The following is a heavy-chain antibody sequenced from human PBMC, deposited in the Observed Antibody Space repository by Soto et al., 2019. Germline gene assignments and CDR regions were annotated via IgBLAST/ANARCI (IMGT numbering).Heavy chain of an antibody. J-gene: IGHJ4*02. CDR1: GFTFSSYA. Sequence: EVQLLESGGGLVQPGGSLRLSCAASGFTFSSYAMSWVRQAPGKGLEWVSAISGSGGSTYYADSVKGRFTISRDNSKNPLNLQMNSLRAEDTAVYYCANTKGVVAATIDYGGQGTLVTVSS. CDR3: ANTKGVVAATIDY. CDR2: ISGSGGST. V-gene: IGHV3-23*01. D-gene: IGHD2-15*01.